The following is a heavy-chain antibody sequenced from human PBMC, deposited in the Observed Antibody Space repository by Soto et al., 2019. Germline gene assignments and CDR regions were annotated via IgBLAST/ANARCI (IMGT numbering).Heavy chain of an antibody. D-gene: IGHD2-15*01. CDR3: ARAPCTWCAFDI. CDR1: GFTLNIYD. V-gene: IGHV3-13*01. J-gene: IGHJ3*02. CDR2: IHTAGDT. Sequence: GGSLRLPCSASGFTLNIYDMHWVRQTTGKGLEWVSGIHTAGDTHYPGSVKGRFTISRDSAKNSLYLQMNSLRAGDTAVYYCARAPCTWCAFDIWGQGTKVTVSS.